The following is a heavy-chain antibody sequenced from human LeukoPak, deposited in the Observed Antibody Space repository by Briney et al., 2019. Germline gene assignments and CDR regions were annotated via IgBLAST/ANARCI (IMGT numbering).Heavy chain of an antibody. CDR3: ARRGYSGYSPLDS. V-gene: IGHV5-51*01. CDR1: GHNFTDYW. Sequence: GESLKISCRASGHNFTDYWIAWVRQLPGKGLEWVGIIHPSDSETQYSPSFQGQVTNSADNSITTAYLQWSSLKASDTAIYYCARRGYSGYSPLDSWGQGTLVFVSS. CDR2: IHPSDSET. J-gene: IGHJ4*02. D-gene: IGHD5-12*01.